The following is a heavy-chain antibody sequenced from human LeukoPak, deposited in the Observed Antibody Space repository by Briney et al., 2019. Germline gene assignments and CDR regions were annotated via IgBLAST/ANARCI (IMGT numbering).Heavy chain of an antibody. D-gene: IGHD2-2*01. J-gene: IGHJ4*02. CDR3: ARFQMGDVVVPVRQPRPPPPRFFDS. CDR1: GGSLNGHY. V-gene: IGHV4-59*11. CDR2: IYYNGDT. Sequence: SETLSLTCAVYGGSLNGHYWSWIRQTPGKGLEWIGYIYYNGDTNYNPSLESRVTISRDTSQSQFSLELTSVTAADTAVYYCARFQMGDVVVPVRQPRPPPPRFFDSWGRGTLVTVSS.